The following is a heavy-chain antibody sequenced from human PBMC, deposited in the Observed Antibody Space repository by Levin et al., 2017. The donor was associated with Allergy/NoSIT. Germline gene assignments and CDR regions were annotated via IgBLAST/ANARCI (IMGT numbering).Heavy chain of an antibody. D-gene: IGHD3-10*01. J-gene: IGHJ4*02. CDR2: INWNGGST. Sequence: SGESLKISCAASGFTFEDHGMSWVRQAPGKGLEWVSTINWNGGSTGYADSVKGRFTISRDNAKNSLYLQMNSLRAEDTALYYCARVSGTPRGSSDYWGQGTLVTVSS. V-gene: IGHV3-20*04. CDR3: ARVSGTPRGSSDY. CDR1: GFTFEDHG.